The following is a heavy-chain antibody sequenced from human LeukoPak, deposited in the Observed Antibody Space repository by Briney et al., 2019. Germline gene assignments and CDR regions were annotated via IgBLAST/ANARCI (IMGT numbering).Heavy chain of an antibody. Sequence: ASVKVSCKASGYTFTGYYIHRVRQAPGQGLEWMGWISPNSGGTNYAQKFQGRVTMTRDTSISPAYMELSRLRSDDTAVYYCVREESGGYFDYWGQGTLVTVSS. J-gene: IGHJ4*02. D-gene: IGHD2-8*02. CDR2: ISPNSGGT. CDR1: GYTFTGYY. CDR3: VREESGGYFDY. V-gene: IGHV1-2*02.